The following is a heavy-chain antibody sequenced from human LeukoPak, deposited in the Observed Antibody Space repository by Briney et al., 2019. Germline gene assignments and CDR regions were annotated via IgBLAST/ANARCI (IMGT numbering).Heavy chain of an antibody. CDR2: INHSGST. Sequence: TETLSLTCTVSGGSISSGGYYWTWIRQPPGKGLEWIGEINHSGSTNYNPSLKSRVTISVDTSKNQFSLKLSSVTAADTAVYYCARTYYYDSSGYYGDAFDIWGQGTMVTVSS. D-gene: IGHD3-22*01. J-gene: IGHJ3*02. V-gene: IGHV4-39*07. CDR1: GGSISSGGYY. CDR3: ARTYYYDSSGYYGDAFDI.